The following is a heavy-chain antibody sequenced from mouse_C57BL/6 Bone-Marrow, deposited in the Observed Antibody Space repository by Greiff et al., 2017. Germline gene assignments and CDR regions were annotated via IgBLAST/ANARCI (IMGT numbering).Heavy chain of an antibody. D-gene: IGHD2-5*01. CDR3: ARPYYSNYWYFDV. Sequence: QVQLQQPGAEFVKPGASVKLSCKASGFTFTSYWITWVKQSPGQGLEWIGDIYPGSGSTNYNEKFKSKATLTVDTSSSTAYMQLSSLTSEDSAVYYCARPYYSNYWYFDVWGTGTTVTVSS. CDR2: IYPGSGST. CDR1: GFTFTSYW. J-gene: IGHJ1*03. V-gene: IGHV1-55*01.